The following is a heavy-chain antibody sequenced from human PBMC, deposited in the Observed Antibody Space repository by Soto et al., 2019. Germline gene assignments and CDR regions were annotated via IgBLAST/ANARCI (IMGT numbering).Heavy chain of an antibody. V-gene: IGHV3-23*01. CDR3: AKTGSEDFWSGYYPPYFDY. CDR2: ISGSGGST. J-gene: IGHJ4*02. Sequence: GWSLRLSCAASGFTFSSYAMSWVRQAPGKGLEWVSAISGSGGSTYYADSVKGRFTISRDNSKNTLYLQMNSLRAEDTAVYYCAKTGSEDFWSGYYPPYFDYWGQGTLVTVSS. CDR1: GFTFSSYA. D-gene: IGHD3-3*01.